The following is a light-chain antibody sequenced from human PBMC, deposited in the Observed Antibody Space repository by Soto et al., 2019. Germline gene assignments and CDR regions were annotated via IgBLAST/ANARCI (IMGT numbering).Light chain of an antibody. Sequence: EIVVMQSPDTLSVSPGERATLSCRASQSVSSYLAWYQQKPGQAPRLLIYSTSTRATGIPARFSGSGSGTEFILTITSLQSEDFAVYYCQQYSKWPLTFGGGTKVDIK. CDR3: QQYSKWPLT. J-gene: IGKJ4*01. V-gene: IGKV3-15*01. CDR2: STS. CDR1: QSVSSY.